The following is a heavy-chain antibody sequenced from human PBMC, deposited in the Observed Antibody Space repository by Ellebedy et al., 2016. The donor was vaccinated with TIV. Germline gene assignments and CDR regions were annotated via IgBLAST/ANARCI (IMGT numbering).Heavy chain of an antibody. D-gene: IGHD2-21*02. CDR2: VFSSGYT. CDR1: GGSIGRYF. Sequence: MPSETLSLTCSVSGGSIGRYFWTWIRQSPEKGLEWIGNVFSSGYTNYNPSLESRVTISIDTSKGQFSLRLTSVTAADTAVYYCARGYDNTGFYDCPYDHWGQGALVTVAS. J-gene: IGHJ4*02. V-gene: IGHV4-59*01. CDR3: ARGYDNTGFYDCPYDH.